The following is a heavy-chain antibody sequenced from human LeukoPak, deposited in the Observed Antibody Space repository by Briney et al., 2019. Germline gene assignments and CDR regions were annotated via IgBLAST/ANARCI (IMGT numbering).Heavy chain of an antibody. J-gene: IGHJ4*02. V-gene: IGHV1-46*01. CDR1: GITFTSYY. D-gene: IGHD6-13*01. CDR2: INPSGTIT. Sequence: VSVKVSCKASGITFTSYYIHWVRQAPGRGLEWMGKINPSGTITTYAPKYQGRVTMTKDASTNTVYMELSSLRSDDTAVYYCALIAPPHNWGQGTLVTVSS. CDR3: ALIAPPHN.